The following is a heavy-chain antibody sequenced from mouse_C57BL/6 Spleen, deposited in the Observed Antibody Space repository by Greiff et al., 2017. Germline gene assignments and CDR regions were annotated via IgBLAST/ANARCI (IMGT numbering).Heavy chain of an antibody. Sequence: VQLQESGAELVRPGTSVKVSCKASGYAFTNYLIEWVKQRPGQGLEWIGVINPGSGCTNYNEKFKGKATLTADKSSSTAYMQLSSLTSEDSAVYFCARNYDGYPYWYFDVWGTGTTVTVSS. V-gene: IGHV1-54*01. CDR2: INPGSGCT. J-gene: IGHJ1*03. CDR3: ARNYDGYPYWYFDV. CDR1: GYAFTNYL. D-gene: IGHD2-3*01.